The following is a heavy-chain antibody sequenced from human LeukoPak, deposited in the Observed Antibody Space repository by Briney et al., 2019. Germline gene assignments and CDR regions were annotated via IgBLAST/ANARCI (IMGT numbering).Heavy chain of an antibody. J-gene: IGHJ4*02. CDR3: AKEGRDIGYCSSTSCYYFDY. CDR2: ISWDGGST. CDR1: GFTFDDYT. V-gene: IGHV3-43*01. D-gene: IGHD2-2*01. Sequence: GGSLRLSCAASGFTFDDYTMHWVRQAPGKGLEWVSLISWDGGSTYYPDSVKGRFTISRDNSKNSLYLQMNSLRTEDTALYYCAKEGRDIGYCSSTSCYYFDYWGQGTLVTVSS.